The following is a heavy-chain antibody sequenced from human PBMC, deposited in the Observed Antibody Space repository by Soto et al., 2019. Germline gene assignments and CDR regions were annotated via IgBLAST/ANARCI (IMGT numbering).Heavy chain of an antibody. CDR3: AKVKRKYTSTSAVDFDP. CDR2: LTWDGGTT. D-gene: IGHD2-2*01. J-gene: IGHJ5*02. CDR1: GFTFDEYS. V-gene: IGHV3-43*01. Sequence: GGSLRLSCVVSGFTFDEYSMYWVRQHPGKGLEWISLLTWDGGTTYYADSVKGRFTISRDSGKSSLFLQMDSLRTEDTALYYCAKVKRKYTSTSAVDFDPWGQGTLVTVSS.